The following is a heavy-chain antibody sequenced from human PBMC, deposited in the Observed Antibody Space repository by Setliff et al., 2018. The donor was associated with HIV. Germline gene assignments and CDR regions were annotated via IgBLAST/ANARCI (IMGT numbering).Heavy chain of an antibody. CDR3: ARDGAPYYYGSGRWGGY. CDR2: ISAYNGNT. J-gene: IGHJ4*02. V-gene: IGHV1-18*01. Sequence: ASVKVSCKASGYTFTSYGISWVRQAPGQGLEWMGWISAYNGNTNYAQKLQGRVTMPTDTSTSTAYMELRSLRSDDTAVYYCARDGAPYYYGSGRWGGYWGQGTLVTVS. D-gene: IGHD3-10*01. CDR1: GYTFTSYG.